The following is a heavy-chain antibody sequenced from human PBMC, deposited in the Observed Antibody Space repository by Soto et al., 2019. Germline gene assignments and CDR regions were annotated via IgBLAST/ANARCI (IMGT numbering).Heavy chain of an antibody. CDR2: INHSGST. Sequence: PSETLSLTCAVYGGSFSGSYWSWIRQPPGKGLEWIGEINHSGSTNYNPSLKSRVTISVDTSKNQFSLKLSSVTAADTAVYYCARGRSIAAAGIAWFDPWGQGTLVTVS. J-gene: IGHJ5*02. V-gene: IGHV4-34*01. CDR1: GGSFSGSY. CDR3: ARGRSIAAAGIAWFDP. D-gene: IGHD6-13*01.